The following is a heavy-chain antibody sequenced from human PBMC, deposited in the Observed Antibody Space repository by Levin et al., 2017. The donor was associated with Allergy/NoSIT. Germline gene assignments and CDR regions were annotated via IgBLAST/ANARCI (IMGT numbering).Heavy chain of an antibody. V-gene: IGHV5-51*01. CDR2: ICPGDSDT. J-gene: IGHJ6*02. CDR1: GDSFTRYW. Sequence: EASVKVSCRVSGDSFTRYWIAWVRQLPGQGLEWMGIICPGDSDTRYSPSFQGQVTMSADKSTDTAYLQWRTLKASDTATYYCVRHGLVVRALDVMDVWGQGTTVTV. D-gene: IGHD3-10*01. CDR3: VRHGLVVRALDVMDV.